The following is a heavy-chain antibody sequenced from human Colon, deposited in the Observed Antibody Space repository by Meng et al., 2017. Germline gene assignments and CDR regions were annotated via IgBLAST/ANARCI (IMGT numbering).Heavy chain of an antibody. J-gene: IGHJ4*02. Sequence: ASVKVSCKASGYSLTSYHVHWVRQAPGQGLEWMGLINPSDESTRYAQNFQGRVTMTRDTSTSTVYRELRSLRSEDTAVFFCGGGRGGGIVIFGFDHWGQGTLVTVSS. D-gene: IGHD3-10*01. CDR3: GGGRGGGIVIFGFDH. CDR1: GYSLTSYH. V-gene: IGHV1-46*01. CDR2: INPSDEST.